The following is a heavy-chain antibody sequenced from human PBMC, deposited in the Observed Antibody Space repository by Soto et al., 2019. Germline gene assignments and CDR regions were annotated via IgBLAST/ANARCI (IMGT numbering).Heavy chain of an antibody. CDR3: VKAYSNSWTNDFFDT. Sequence: EVQLLESGGDFVQPGGSLRLSCAASGFTFSIYAMNWVRQAPGKGLEWVSGVSATGDNSYYADSVKGRFTISTDNSKNTLYLQMNSLSAEDTALYYCVKAYSNSWTNDFFDTWGQGTLVTVSS. J-gene: IGHJ5*02. D-gene: IGHD4-4*01. CDR1: GFTFSIYA. V-gene: IGHV3-23*01. CDR2: VSATGDNS.